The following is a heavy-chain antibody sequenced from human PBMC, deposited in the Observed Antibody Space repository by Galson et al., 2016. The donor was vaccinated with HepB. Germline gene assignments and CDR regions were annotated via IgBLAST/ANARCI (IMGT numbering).Heavy chain of an antibody. CDR2: MYYSGVT. CDR3: ASSLGRRYFDY. V-gene: IGHV4-39*01. J-gene: IGHJ4*02. Sequence: LEWIGSMYYSGVTHYNPSLKSRVTISVDTSKNQFSLKLSSVTAADTAVYYCASSLGRRYFDYWGQGTLVTVSS.